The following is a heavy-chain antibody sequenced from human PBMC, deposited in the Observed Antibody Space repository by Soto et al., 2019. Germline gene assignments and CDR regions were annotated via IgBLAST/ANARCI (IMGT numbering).Heavy chain of an antibody. Sequence: QVQLVQSGAEVKKPGASVKVSCKASGYIFTNYGISWVRQAPGQGLEWMGWMNAYNGNSNYAQKVQGRVTMTTDKSTNTAYMELRSLRSDDTAVYFCAGAQTPSESDYWGQGTLVTVSS. CDR2: MNAYNGNS. J-gene: IGHJ4*02. CDR3: AGAQTPSESDY. V-gene: IGHV1-18*04. CDR1: GYIFTNYG.